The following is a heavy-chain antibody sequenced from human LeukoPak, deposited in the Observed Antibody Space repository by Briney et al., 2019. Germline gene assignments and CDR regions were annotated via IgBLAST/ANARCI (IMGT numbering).Heavy chain of an antibody. V-gene: IGHV4-39*07. CDR3: ARVRFGTYSSSWYRSNGLLDY. Sequence: PSETLSLTCNVSGDSATSDIYFWGWLRQPPGKGLEWIGAIYYTGRTYYNPSLGSRVSISVDSSKNQFSLKLSSVTAADTAVYYCARVRFGTYSSSWYRSNGLLDYWGQGTLVTVSS. CDR2: IYYTGRT. D-gene: IGHD6-13*01. CDR1: GDSATSDIYF. J-gene: IGHJ4*02.